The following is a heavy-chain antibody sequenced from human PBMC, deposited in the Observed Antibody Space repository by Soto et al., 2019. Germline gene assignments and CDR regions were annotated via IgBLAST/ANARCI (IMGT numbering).Heavy chain of an antibody. D-gene: IGHD3-22*01. V-gene: IGHV3-30*18. J-gene: IGHJ5*02. CDR2: ISYDGNDK. CDR1: GFTFNSYG. Sequence: QVQLVESGGGVVQPGRSLRLSCAASGFTFNSYGMHWGRQAPGNRLEWVALISYDGNDKYYPDSVKGRFTISRDNSKNTLYLHINSLRAEDTVVYYCAKAYYESSGYPPWGQGTLVTVS. CDR3: AKAYYESSGYPP.